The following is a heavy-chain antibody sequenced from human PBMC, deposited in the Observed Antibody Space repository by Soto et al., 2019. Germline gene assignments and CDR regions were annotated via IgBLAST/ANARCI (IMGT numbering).Heavy chain of an antibody. J-gene: IGHJ6*02. CDR2: ISAYNGNT. Sequence: ASVKVSCKASGYTFTSYGISWVRQAPGQGLEWMGWISAYNGNTNYAQKLQGRVTMTTDTSTSTAYMELRSLRSDDTAVYYCARVQSSSWYGAYYYYGMDVWGQGTTVTVSS. D-gene: IGHD6-13*01. CDR1: GYTFTSYG. V-gene: IGHV1-18*01. CDR3: ARVQSSSWYGAYYYYGMDV.